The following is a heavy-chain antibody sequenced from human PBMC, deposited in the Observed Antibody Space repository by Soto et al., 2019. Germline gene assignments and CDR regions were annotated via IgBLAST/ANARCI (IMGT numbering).Heavy chain of an antibody. CDR3: ARSRSGAVADSFDF. CDR2: ISKDGSHK. J-gene: IGHJ4*02. V-gene: IGHV3-30*04. Sequence: GGSLRLSCAASGFSFSRHAIHWVRQAPGKGLEWVAVISKDGSHKYYLDSVKGRFTISRDNSKNILYLQMNSLRDEDTGVYYCARSRSGAVADSFDFWGQGTLVTVSS. D-gene: IGHD3-10*01. CDR1: GFSFSRHA.